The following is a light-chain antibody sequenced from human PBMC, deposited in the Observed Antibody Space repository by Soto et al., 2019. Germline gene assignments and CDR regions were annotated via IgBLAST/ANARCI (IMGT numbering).Light chain of an antibody. Sequence: QSALTQPASVSGSPGQSITISCTGTTNDVGGYNYVSWYQQHPGKAPKLLIFEVTSRPPGVSHRCSGSKSGNTASLTISALRAEDEADYFCNSYTSSTSLPYVFGTGTKLTVL. J-gene: IGLJ1*01. CDR2: EVT. CDR1: TNDVGGYNY. V-gene: IGLV2-14*01. CDR3: NSYTSSTSLPYV.